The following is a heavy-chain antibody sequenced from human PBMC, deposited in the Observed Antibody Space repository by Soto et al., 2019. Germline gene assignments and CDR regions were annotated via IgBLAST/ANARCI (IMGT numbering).Heavy chain of an antibody. CDR2: ISTYNGNT. V-gene: IGHV1-18*01. CDR1: GYTFTSYG. CDR3: ARSLRRYYDLGGSLLGGDH. Sequence: ASVKVSCKASGYTFTSYGISWVRQAPGQGLEWMGWISTYNGNTHFAQKIQGRVTMTTDTSTSTAYMELGSLRSDDTAVYYCARSLRRYYDLGGSLLGGDHWGQGTLVTVSS. J-gene: IGHJ5*02. D-gene: IGHD3-22*01.